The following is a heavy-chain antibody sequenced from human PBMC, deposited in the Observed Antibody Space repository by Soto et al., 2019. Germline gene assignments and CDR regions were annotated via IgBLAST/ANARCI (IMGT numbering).Heavy chain of an antibody. J-gene: IGHJ6*02. Sequence: SETLSLTCSVSGDSVSNGDYSWSWIRQPPGKGLEWIGYIYYIGGPYYNPSLQSRVTISMDTSKNQVSLNLTSVTAADTAVYFCARDPYTDYGDSYYYYALDAWGPGLTATVSS. V-gene: IGHV4-30-4*01. CDR1: GDSVSNGDYS. CDR2: IYYIGGP. CDR3: ARDPYTDYGDSYYYYALDA. D-gene: IGHD4-17*01.